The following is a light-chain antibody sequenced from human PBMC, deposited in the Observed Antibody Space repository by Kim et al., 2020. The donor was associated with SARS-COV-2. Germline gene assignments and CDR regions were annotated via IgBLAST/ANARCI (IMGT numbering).Light chain of an antibody. CDR2: LNSDGSH. J-gene: IGLJ3*02. CDR1: SGHSSYA. V-gene: IGLV4-69*01. Sequence: VKLTCTLSSGHSSYAIAWHEQRPEKGPRYLMKLNSDGSHSKGDGCPDRFSGSSSGAERYLTISSLQSEDEADYYCQTWGTGIGVFGGGTQLTVL. CDR3: QTWGTGIGV.